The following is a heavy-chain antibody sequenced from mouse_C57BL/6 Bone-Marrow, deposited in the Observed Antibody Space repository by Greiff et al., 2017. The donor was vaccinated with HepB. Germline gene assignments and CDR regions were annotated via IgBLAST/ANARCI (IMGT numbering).Heavy chain of an antibody. D-gene: IGHD2-5*01. CDR3: AREYYSNGLAAPFDV. J-gene: IGHJ1*03. CDR1: GYTFTDHT. Sequence: QVQLKESDAELVKPGASVKISCKVSGYTFTDHTIHWMKQRPEQGLEWIGYIYPRDGSTKYNEKFKGKATLTADKSSSTAYMQLNSLTSEDSAVYFCAREYYSNGLAAPFDVWGTGTTVTVSS. CDR2: IYPRDGST. V-gene: IGHV1-78*01.